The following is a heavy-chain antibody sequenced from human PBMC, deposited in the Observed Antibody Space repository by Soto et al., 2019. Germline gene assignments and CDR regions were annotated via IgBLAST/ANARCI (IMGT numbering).Heavy chain of an antibody. J-gene: IGHJ5*02. V-gene: IGHV4-34*01. CDR2: INHRGTT. CDR1: GGAFSDYS. Sequence: SETLSRICAVSGGAFSDYSWSWIRQTPGKGLEWIGEINHRGTTNYNPSLRCRVTISVDTSKNEFSLKLRSVTAADPAVYYCAKGVGFIAGRMVWFDPWGQGTLVPVSS. CDR3: AKGVGFIAGRMVWFDP. D-gene: IGHD6-6*01.